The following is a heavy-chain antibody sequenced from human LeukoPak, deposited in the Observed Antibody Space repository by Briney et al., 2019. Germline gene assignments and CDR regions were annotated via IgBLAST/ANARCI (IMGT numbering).Heavy chain of an antibody. V-gene: IGHV1-8*01. Sequence: GASVKVSCKASGYTFTRYDINWVRQAPGQGLEWMGWMNPKTGDTGYAQNFQGRVTMTRDTSIRTAYMELSSLTSEDTAVYYCARMDSSGHDNWFDPWGQGTLVTVSS. CDR1: GYTFTRYD. D-gene: IGHD3-22*01. J-gene: IGHJ5*02. CDR2: MNPKTGDT. CDR3: ARMDSSGHDNWFDP.